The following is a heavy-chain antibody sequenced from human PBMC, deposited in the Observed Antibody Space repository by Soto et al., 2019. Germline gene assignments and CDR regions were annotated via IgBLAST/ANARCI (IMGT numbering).Heavy chain of an antibody. J-gene: IGHJ4*02. CDR3: AHRKYQLLHFDY. D-gene: IGHD2-2*01. Sequence: QFTLKESGPTLVTPTQSPTPTCTFSGFSLSTRGVGVVWIRQPPGKALEWLALIYWDDDKRYSPSLKSRLTITKDTSKNQVVLTMTNMDPVDTATYYGAHRKYQLLHFDYWGQGTLVTVSS. V-gene: IGHV2-5*02. CDR2: IYWDDDK. CDR1: GFSLSTRGVG.